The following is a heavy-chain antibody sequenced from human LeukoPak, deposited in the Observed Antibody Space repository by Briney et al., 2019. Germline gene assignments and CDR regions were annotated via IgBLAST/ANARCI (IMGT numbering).Heavy chain of an antibody. CDR1: GGSISSSSYF. CDR3: ARTDYTTDY. J-gene: IGHJ4*02. D-gene: IGHD4-11*01. V-gene: IGHV4-39*01. CDR2: IYYSGST. Sequence: SETLSLTCTVSGGSISSSSYFWGWIRQPPGKGLEWIGSIYYSGSTYYNPSLKSRVTISVDTSNNQSSLKLSSVTAADTAVYYCARTDYTTDYWGQGTLVTVSS.